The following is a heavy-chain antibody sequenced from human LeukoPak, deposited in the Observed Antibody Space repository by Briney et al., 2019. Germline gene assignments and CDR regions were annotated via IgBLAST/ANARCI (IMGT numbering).Heavy chain of an antibody. CDR2: ISAYNGNT. Sequence: ASVKVSCKASGYTFTTYNINWVRQAPGQGLEWMGWISAYNGNTNYAQRLQGRVTMTTDTSTSTAYMELRSLRSDDTAVYYCARDSLGSMEYWGQGTLVTVSS. D-gene: IGHD3-16*01. CDR3: ARDSLGSMEY. V-gene: IGHV1-18*01. J-gene: IGHJ4*02. CDR1: GYTFTTYN.